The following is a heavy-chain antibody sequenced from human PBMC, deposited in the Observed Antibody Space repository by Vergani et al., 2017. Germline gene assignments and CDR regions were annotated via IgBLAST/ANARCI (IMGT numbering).Heavy chain of an antibody. V-gene: IGHV2-70*01. Sequence: QVTLRESGPALVKPTQTLTLTCTFSGFSLSTSGMCVSWIRQPPGKALEWLALIDWDDDKYYSTSLKTRLTISTDTSKNQVVLTMTNMDPLDTATYYCARASSGRDGYNLVDYWGQGTLVTVSS. CDR1: GFSLSTSGMC. CDR2: IDWDDDK. D-gene: IGHD5-24*01. CDR3: ARASSGRDGYNLVDY. J-gene: IGHJ4*02.